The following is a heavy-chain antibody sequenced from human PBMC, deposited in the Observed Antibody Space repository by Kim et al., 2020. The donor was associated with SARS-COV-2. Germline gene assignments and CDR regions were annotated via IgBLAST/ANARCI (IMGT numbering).Heavy chain of an antibody. J-gene: IGHJ3*01. CDR3: ASSLVLGDWTKLELPDC. CDR1: GGSISSSSYY. CDR2: IYYSGST. V-gene: IGHV4-39*01. Sequence: SQTLSLTCTVSGGSISSSSYYWGWIRQPPGKGLEWIGSIYYSGSTYYNPSLKSRVTISVDTSKNQFSLKLSSVTAADTAVYYCASSLVLGDWTKLELPDCWGQGTMVTVSS. D-gene: IGHD1-7*01.